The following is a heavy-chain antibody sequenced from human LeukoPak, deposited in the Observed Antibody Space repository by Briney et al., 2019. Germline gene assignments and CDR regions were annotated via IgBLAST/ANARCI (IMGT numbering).Heavy chain of an antibody. Sequence: SETLSLTCTVSGGSISSYYWSWIRQPPGKGLEWIGYIYYSGSTNYNPSLKSRVTISVDTSKNQFSLKLSSVTAADTAVYYCARAGPRTGYWGQGTLVTVSS. CDR2: IYYSGST. CDR3: ARAGPRTGY. CDR1: GGSISSYY. V-gene: IGHV4-59*08. J-gene: IGHJ4*02. D-gene: IGHD1-14*01.